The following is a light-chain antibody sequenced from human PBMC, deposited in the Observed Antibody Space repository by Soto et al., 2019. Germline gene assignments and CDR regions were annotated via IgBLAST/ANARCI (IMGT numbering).Light chain of an antibody. J-gene: IGLJ2*01. CDR2: EDS. CDR3: QVWDTSSVHPVV. CDR1: NIGSKS. V-gene: IGLV3-21*02. Sequence: ELTQPPSVSVAPGQTARITCGRSNIGSKSVHWYQQKPGQAPLLVVYEDSDRPSGIPARFSGSTSGNTATLTITRVEAGDEADYYCQVWDTSSVHPVVFGGGTQLTVL.